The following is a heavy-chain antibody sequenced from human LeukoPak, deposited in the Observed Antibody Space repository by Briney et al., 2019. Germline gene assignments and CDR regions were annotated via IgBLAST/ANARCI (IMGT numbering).Heavy chain of an antibody. CDR2: ISSVGTSV. CDR3: ARDDGFLEAFDY. Sequence: KPGGSLRLSCAASGFTFSDYYMSWIRQAPGKGLEWVSYISSVGTSVYYADSVKGRFTISRDNAKNSLYLQMNSLRAEDTAVYYCARDDGFLEAFDYWGQGTLVTVSS. CDR1: GFTFSDYY. J-gene: IGHJ4*02. D-gene: IGHD3-3*01. V-gene: IGHV3-11*04.